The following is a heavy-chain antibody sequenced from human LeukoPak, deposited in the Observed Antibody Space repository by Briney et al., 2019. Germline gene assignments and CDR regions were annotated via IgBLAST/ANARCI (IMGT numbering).Heavy chain of an antibody. CDR2: ITGSGGST. J-gene: IGHJ4*02. CDR1: GFTFSNYA. Sequence: GGSLRLSCAASGFTFSNYAMSWVRQAPGKGLEWVSAITGSGGSTYYADSVKGRFTISRDKSKNTLYLQMNSLRAEDTAVYYCARDPGYSSSWYHDWGQGTLVTVSS. V-gene: IGHV3-23*01. D-gene: IGHD6-13*01. CDR3: ARDPGYSSSWYHD.